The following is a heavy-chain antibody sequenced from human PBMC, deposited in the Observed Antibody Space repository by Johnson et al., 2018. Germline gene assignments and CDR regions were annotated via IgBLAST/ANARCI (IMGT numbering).Heavy chain of an antibody. CDR2: ISYDGSNK. J-gene: IGHJ6*03. CDR1: GFTFSSYG. CDR3: AKEGLYYFYMDV. V-gene: IGHV3-30*18. Sequence: QVQLVQSGGGVVQPGRSLRLSCAASGFTFSSYGIHWVRQAPGKGLEWVAVISYDGSNKYYADSVKGRFSISRDNSKSTLFLQMNSLRADDPAGYYCAKEGLYYFYMDVWGKGTTVTVSS.